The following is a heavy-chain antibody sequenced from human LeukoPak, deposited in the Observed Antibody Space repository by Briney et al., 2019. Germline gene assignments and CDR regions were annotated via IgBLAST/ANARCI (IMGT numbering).Heavy chain of an antibody. Sequence: PGGSPRLSCAASGFTFSSYWMHWVRQAPGKGLVWLSRVNGDGNITTYADSVRGRFTISRDNAKNTLYLQMNSLRAEDTAVYYCARRGLVPAFDIWGQGTMVSVTS. CDR1: GFTFSSYW. J-gene: IGHJ3*02. D-gene: IGHD3-10*02. CDR3: ARRGLVPAFDI. CDR2: VNGDGNIT. V-gene: IGHV3-74*01.